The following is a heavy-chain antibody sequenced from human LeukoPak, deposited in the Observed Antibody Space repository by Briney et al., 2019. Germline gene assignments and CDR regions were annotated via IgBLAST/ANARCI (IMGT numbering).Heavy chain of an antibody. J-gene: IGHJ3*02. CDR2: IYYSGST. V-gene: IGHV4-30-4*01. CDR1: GGSISSGDYY. CDR3: ARQRSWDGGTSARAFDI. D-gene: IGHD4-23*01. Sequence: SETVSLTYTVSGGSISSGDYYWSWIRQPPGKGLEWIGYIYYSGSTYYNPSLKSRVTISVDTSKNQFSLKLSSVTAADTAVYYCARQRSWDGGTSARAFDIWGQGTMVTVSS.